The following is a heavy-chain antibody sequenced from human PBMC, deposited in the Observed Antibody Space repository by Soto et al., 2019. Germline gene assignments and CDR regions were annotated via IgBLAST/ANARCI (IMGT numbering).Heavy chain of an antibody. D-gene: IGHD3-22*01. V-gene: IGHV4-30-4*01. J-gene: IGHJ4*02. CDR2: VCYSGSP. Sequence: SETLSLTCTVSDGSVNSADYYWRCIRQHPGKGLGRIGYVCYSGSPHFHQSLKSRFSMLIDTSKNQFSLELRSLTAADRAVYYCARVIKTRRHYYDSSAYPFCLDSWGQGTLVTVSS. CDR1: DGSVNSADYY. CDR3: ARVIKTRRHYYDSSAYPFCLDS.